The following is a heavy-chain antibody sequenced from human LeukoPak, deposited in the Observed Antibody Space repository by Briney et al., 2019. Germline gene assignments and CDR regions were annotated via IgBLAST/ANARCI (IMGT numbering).Heavy chain of an antibody. Sequence: RGLLRVSWAAAGYTFSSYAMHWVRESPAKGLEWVAVISYDGSNKYYADSVKGRFTISRDNSKNTVYLQMNSLRAEDTAVYYCAKDVRDIVVLIDTYMYWGQGTLVTVSS. V-gene: IGHV3-30*04. CDR3: AKDVRDIVVLIDTYMY. CDR2: ISYDGSNK. CDR1: GYTFSSYA. D-gene: IGHD2-21*01. J-gene: IGHJ4*02.